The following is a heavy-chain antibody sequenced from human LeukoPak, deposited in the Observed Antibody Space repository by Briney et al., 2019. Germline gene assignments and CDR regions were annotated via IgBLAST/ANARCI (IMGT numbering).Heavy chain of an antibody. CDR3: AKRLGDSSSWYYFDY. D-gene: IGHD6-13*01. CDR1: GFTFSNYA. CDR2: ISGTGGTT. J-gene: IGHJ4*02. V-gene: IGHV3-23*01. Sequence: PGGSLRLSCAASGFTFSNYAMSWVRQAPGKGLEWVSVISGTGGTTYYADSVKGRFTISRDKSKSTLFLQMNSLRAEDTAVYYCAKRLGDSSSWYYFDYWGQGTLVTVSS.